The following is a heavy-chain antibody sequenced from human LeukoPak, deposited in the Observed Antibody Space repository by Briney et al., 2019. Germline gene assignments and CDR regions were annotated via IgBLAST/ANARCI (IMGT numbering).Heavy chain of an antibody. D-gene: IGHD6-13*01. V-gene: IGHV3-23*01. CDR1: EFTFSTYA. CDR3: AKEGGLRSSWSFDF. CDR2: ISGSGGST. Sequence: GGSLRLSCAASEFTFSTYAMSWVRQAPGKGLEWVSGISGSGGSTYYADSAKGRFTISRDNSKNTLYLQMNSLRVEDTAVYYCAKEGGLRSSWSFDFWGQGILVIVSS. J-gene: IGHJ4*02.